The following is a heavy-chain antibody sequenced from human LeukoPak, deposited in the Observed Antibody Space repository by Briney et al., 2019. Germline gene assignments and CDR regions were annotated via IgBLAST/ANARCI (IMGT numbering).Heavy chain of an antibody. V-gene: IGHV3-23*01. D-gene: IGHD5-24*01. Sequence: PGGSLRLSCEVSGFTFSRSAMSWVRQAPGKGLEWVSGTSISGESTYYADSVKGRFSISRDNSKNTLYLRMNSLRAEDTAIYYCAKDRNAWPTNFDSWGQGTLVTVSA. CDR3: AKDRNAWPTNFDS. J-gene: IGHJ4*02. CDR2: TSISGEST. CDR1: GFTFSRSA.